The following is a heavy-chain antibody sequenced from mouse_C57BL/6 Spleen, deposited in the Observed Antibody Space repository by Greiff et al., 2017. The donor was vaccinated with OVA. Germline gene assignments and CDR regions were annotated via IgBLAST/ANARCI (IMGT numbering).Heavy chain of an antibody. CDR2: IWTGGGT. CDR3: ARNKGVYYGSLDY. V-gene: IGHV2-9-1*01. D-gene: IGHD1-1*01. Sequence: VMLVESGPGLVAPSQSLSITCTVSGFSLTSYAISWVRQPPGKGLEWLGVIWTGGGTNYNSALKSRLSISKDNSKSQVFLKMNSLQTDDTARYYCARNKGVYYGSLDYWGQGTTLTVSS. CDR1: GFSLTSYA. J-gene: IGHJ2*01.